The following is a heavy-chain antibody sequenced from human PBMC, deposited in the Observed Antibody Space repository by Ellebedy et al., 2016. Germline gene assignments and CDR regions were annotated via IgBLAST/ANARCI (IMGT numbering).Heavy chain of an antibody. CDR1: GGSFRGYY. J-gene: IGHJ5*02. CDR3: ATKIAVAGGIEH. V-gene: IGHV4-34*01. D-gene: IGHD6-19*01. Sequence: SETLSLTCAVYGGSFRGYYWSWIRQPPGKGLEWIGEVSHSGETNYNPSLKSRVTISEDTSKNQFSLRLRSVTAADTSVYFCATKIAVAGGIEHWGQGTLVTVAS. CDR2: VSHSGET.